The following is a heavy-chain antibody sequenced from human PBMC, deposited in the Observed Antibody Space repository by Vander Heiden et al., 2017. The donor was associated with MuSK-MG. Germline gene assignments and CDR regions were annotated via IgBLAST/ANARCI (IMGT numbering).Heavy chain of an antibody. J-gene: IGHJ4*02. CDR3: ARDLYYYDSSGPVRYFDY. D-gene: IGHD3-22*01. V-gene: IGHV3-66*01. Sequence: EVQLVASGGGLVQPGGSLRLSCAASGFTVSSIYMSWVRQAPGKGLGWVSVIYSGGSTYYADSVKGRFTISRDNSKNTLYLQMNSLRAEDTAVYYCARDLYYYDSSGPVRYFDYWGQGTLVTVSS. CDR2: IYSGGST. CDR1: GFTVSSIY.